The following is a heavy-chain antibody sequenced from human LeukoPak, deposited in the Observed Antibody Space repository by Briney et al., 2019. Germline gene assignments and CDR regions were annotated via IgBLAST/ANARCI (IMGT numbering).Heavy chain of an antibody. V-gene: IGHV3-74*01. CDR2: ISSDGSSA. Sequence: GGSLRLSCEASGFTFNNYWMHWVRQAPGKGLVWVSRISSDGSSASYADSLKGRFTMSRDNAKNTLYLQMNSLRAEDTAVYYCARGSAAGDYWGQGTLVTVSS. CDR1: GFTFNNYW. D-gene: IGHD3-10*01. J-gene: IGHJ4*02. CDR3: ARGSAAGDY.